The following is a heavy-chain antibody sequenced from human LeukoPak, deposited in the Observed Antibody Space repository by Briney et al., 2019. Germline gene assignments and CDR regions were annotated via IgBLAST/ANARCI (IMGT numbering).Heavy chain of an antibody. Sequence: SQTLSLTCVISGDSVSSNSAAWNWIRQSPSRGLEWLGRTYYRSKWYNDYAVSVKSRITINPDTSKNQFSLQLNSVTPEDTAVYYCARDWGLGEKARPAYYFDYWGQGTLVTVSS. D-gene: IGHD3-10*01. CDR2: TYYRSKWYN. CDR3: ARDWGLGEKARPAYYFDY. J-gene: IGHJ4*02. V-gene: IGHV6-1*01. CDR1: GDSVSSNSAA.